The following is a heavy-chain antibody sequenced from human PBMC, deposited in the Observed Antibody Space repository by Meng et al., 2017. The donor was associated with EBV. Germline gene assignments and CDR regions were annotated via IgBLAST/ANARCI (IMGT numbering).Heavy chain of an antibody. CDR3: ARGDYTNYPRWFDP. Sequence: QVQLQESGPGLVKRPETLSRTCTVSGGSVNNESYYWGWIRQPPGKGLEYIGYIYYTGSTNYNSSLKSRVTISLDKSKNQFSLKLTSLTAADTAIYYCARGDYTNYPRWFDPWGPGTMVTVSS. CDR1: GGSVNNESYY. J-gene: IGHJ5*02. V-gene: IGHV4-61*01. D-gene: IGHD4-11*01. CDR2: IYYTGST.